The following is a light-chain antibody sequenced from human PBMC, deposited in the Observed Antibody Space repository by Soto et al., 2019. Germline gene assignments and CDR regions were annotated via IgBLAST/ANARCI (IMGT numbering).Light chain of an antibody. CDR2: EVS. J-gene: IGLJ1*01. Sequence: QSALTQPASVSGSPGQSITISCTGTNSDVGGYNYVSWYQQHPGKAPKLMIYEVSNRPSGVSNRFSGSKSGNTASLTISGLQAEDEADYYCSSYTSSSTLDVFGTGTKLTFL. CDR3: SSYTSSSTLDV. V-gene: IGLV2-14*01. CDR1: NSDVGGYNY.